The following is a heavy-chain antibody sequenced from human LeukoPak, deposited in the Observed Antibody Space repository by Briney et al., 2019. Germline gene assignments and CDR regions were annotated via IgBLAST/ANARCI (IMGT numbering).Heavy chain of an antibody. D-gene: IGHD2-2*01. V-gene: IGHV4-59*01. CDR3: ARDRGIVVVPAAMPVGYYYGMDV. J-gene: IGHJ6*02. Sequence: PSETLSLTCTVSGGSISSYYWSWIRQPPGKGLELIGYIYYSGSTNYNPSLKSRVTISVDTSKNQFSLKLSSVTAADTAVYYCARDRGIVVVPAAMPVGYYYGMDVWGQGTTVTVSS. CDR2: IYYSGST. CDR1: GGSISSYY.